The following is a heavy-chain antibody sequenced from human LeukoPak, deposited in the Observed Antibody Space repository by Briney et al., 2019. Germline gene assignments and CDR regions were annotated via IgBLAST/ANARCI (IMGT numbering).Heavy chain of an antibody. J-gene: IGHJ4*02. D-gene: IGHD1-26*01. CDR1: GGTFSSYA. Sequence: ASVKVSCKASGGTFSSYAISWVRQAPGQGLEWMGGIIPIFGTANYAQKFQGRVTITADESTSTAYMELSSLRSEDTAVYYCARAQRGREVLDYWGQGTLVTVSS. V-gene: IGHV1-69*13. CDR3: ARAQRGREVLDY. CDR2: IIPIFGTA.